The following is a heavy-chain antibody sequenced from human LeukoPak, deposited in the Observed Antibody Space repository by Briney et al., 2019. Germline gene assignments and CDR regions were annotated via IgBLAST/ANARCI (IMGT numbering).Heavy chain of an antibody. CDR2: ISYDGSNK. Sequence: GGSLRLSCAASRFTFSSYGMHWVRQAPGKGLEWVAVISYDGSNKYYADSVKGRFTISRDNSMNTLYLQMNSLRAEDTAVYYCAKEGLWFGLDGVFDYWGQGTLVTVSS. V-gene: IGHV3-30*18. J-gene: IGHJ4*02. D-gene: IGHD3-10*01. CDR1: RFTFSSYG. CDR3: AKEGLWFGLDGVFDY.